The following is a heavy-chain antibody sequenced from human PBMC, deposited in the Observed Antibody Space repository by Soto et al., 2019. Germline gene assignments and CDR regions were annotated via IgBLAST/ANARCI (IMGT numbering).Heavy chain of an antibody. D-gene: IGHD6-13*01. CDR3: AKDQGSSWYEIDY. CDR1: GFTFSNYA. J-gene: IGHJ4*02. Sequence: EVPLLESVGGLVQPGGSLRLSCAASGFTFSNYAVTWVRQAPGKGLEWVSTISGSGGSTYYADSVKGRFTISRDNSKNTLYLQMNSLRAEDTAVYYCAKDQGSSWYEIDYWGQGTLVTVSS. CDR2: ISGSGGST. V-gene: IGHV3-23*01.